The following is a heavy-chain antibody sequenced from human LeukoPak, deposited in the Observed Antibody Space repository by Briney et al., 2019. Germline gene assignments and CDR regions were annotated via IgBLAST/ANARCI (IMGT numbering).Heavy chain of an antibody. CDR2: ISWNSGSM. J-gene: IGHJ4*02. CDR1: GFTFNDYA. Sequence: GGSLRLSCAASGFTFNDYAMHLVRQAPGKGLEWVSGISWNSGSMGYADSVKGRFTISRDNAKNSLYLPTNSLSAEDTAVYYCARDSYCSGGSCYSDYWGQGTLVTVSS. D-gene: IGHD2-15*01. CDR3: ARDSYCSGGSCYSDY. V-gene: IGHV3-9*01.